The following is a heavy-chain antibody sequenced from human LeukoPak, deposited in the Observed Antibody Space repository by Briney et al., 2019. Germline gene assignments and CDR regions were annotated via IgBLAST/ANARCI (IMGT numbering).Heavy chain of an antibody. Sequence: GGSLRLSCAASGFTFSSYAMSWVRQAPGKGLEWVSAISGSGGSTYYADSVKGRFTISRDNSKNTLYLQMNSLRAEDTAVYYCAKDQGPSSGWYGFDYWGQGTLVTVSS. D-gene: IGHD6-19*01. CDR1: GFTFSSYA. CDR3: AKDQGPSSGWYGFDY. V-gene: IGHV3-23*01. CDR2: ISGSGGST. J-gene: IGHJ4*02.